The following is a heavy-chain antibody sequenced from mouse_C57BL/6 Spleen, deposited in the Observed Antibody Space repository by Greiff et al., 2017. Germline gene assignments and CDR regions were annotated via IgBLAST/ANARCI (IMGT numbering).Heavy chain of an antibody. CDR1: GYTFTSYW. D-gene: IGHD3-2*02. J-gene: IGHJ1*03. CDR3: ARQLRLRSWYFDV. Sequence: QVQLQQPGAELVRPGSSVKLSCKASGYTFTSYWMHWVKQRPIQGLEWIGNIDPSDSETHYNQKFKDKATLTVDKSSSTAYMQLSSLTSEDSAVYYCARQLRLRSWYFDVWGTGTTVTVSS. CDR2: IDPSDSET. V-gene: IGHV1-52*01.